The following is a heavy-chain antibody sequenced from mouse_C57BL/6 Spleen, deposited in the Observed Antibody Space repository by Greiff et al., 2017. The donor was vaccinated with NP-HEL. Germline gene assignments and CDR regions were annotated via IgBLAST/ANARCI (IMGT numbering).Heavy chain of an antibody. J-gene: IGHJ1*03. D-gene: IGHD1-1*01. CDR1: GYTFTSYW. Sequence: QVQLQQPGAELVRPGSSVQLSCKASGYTFTSYWMDWVKQRPGQGLEWIGNIYPSDSETHYNQKFKDKATLTVDKSSSTAYMQLSSLTSEDSAVCYDAKEGYTTVVATWYFDVWGTGTTVTVSS. CDR3: AKEGYTTVVATWYFDV. CDR2: IYPSDSET. V-gene: IGHV1-61*01.